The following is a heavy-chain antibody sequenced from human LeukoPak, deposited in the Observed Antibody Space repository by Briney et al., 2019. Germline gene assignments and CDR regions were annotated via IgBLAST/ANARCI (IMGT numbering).Heavy chain of an antibody. V-gene: IGHV1-69*13. Sequence: ASVKVSCKASGGTFSSYAISWVRQAPGQGLEWMGGIIPIFGTANYAQKFQGRVTITADESTSTAYMELSSLRSEDTAVYYCARVPYSGSDYGMDVWGQGTTVTVSS. D-gene: IGHD1-26*01. CDR1: GGTFSSYA. J-gene: IGHJ6*02. CDR3: ARVPYSGSDYGMDV. CDR2: IIPIFGTA.